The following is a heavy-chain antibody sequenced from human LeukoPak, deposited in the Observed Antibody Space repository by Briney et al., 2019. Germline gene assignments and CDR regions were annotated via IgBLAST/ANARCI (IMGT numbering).Heavy chain of an antibody. CDR2: ISGSGGST. V-gene: IGHV3-23*01. Sequence: GGSLRLSCAASGFTFSSYAMSWVRQAPGKGLEWVSAISGSGGSTYYADSVKGRFTISRDNPKNTLYLQMNSLRAEDTAVYYCAKEIGDPLGATPRRYYYGMDVWGQGTTVTVSS. J-gene: IGHJ6*02. CDR1: GFTFSSYA. CDR3: AKEIGDPLGATPRRYYYGMDV. D-gene: IGHD3-3*01.